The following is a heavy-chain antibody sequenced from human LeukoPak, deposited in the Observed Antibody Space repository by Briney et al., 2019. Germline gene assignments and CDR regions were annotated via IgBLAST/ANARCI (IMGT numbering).Heavy chain of an antibody. Sequence: SETLSLTRTVSGGSVYTSDYYWGWVRQPPGKGPEWIGDIFYTGKTNYNPSLKSRVSISIDTSKSQFSLKLTSVTAADTAVYYCARVFDSWGQGTLVTVSS. J-gene: IGHJ4*02. CDR2: IFYTGKT. CDR1: GGSVYTSDYY. CDR3: ARVFDS. V-gene: IGHV4-39*07.